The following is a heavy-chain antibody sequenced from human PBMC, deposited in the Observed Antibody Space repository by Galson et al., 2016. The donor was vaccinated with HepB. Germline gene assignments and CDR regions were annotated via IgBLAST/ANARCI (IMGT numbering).Heavy chain of an antibody. CDR2: IYYTGSA. D-gene: IGHD3-16*02. J-gene: IGHJ4*02. CDR1: GGSVISSDFY. CDR3: AGPGMGSYRH. V-gene: IGHV4-39*01. Sequence: ETLSLTCTVSGGSVISSDFYWGWIRQPPGKGLEWIGSIYYTGSAYYNPSLKSRVTLSVDTSKNQFSLKVTSVTAADTAVYYCAGPGMGSYRHWGQGTLVTVSS.